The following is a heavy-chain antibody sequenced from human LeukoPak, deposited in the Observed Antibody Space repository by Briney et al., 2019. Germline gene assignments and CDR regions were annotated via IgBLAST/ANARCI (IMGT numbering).Heavy chain of an antibody. Sequence: GGSLRLSCAASGFTFSSYSMNWVRQAPGKGLEWVSYISSSSSTIFQTDSVKGRFTISRDNAKNSLYLQMNSLRAEDTAVYYCARDWGIVGAIDYWGQGTLVTVSS. V-gene: IGHV3-48*04. D-gene: IGHD1-26*01. CDR3: ARDWGIVGAIDY. CDR2: ISSSSSTI. J-gene: IGHJ4*02. CDR1: GFTFSSYS.